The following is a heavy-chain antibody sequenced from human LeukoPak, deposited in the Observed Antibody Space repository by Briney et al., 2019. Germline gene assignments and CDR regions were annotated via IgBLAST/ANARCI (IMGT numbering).Heavy chain of an antibody. CDR2: IYTSGST. V-gene: IGHV4-4*07. Sequence: TPSETLSLTCTVSGGSISSYYWSWIRQPAGKGLEWIGRIYTSGSTNYNPSLKSRVTISVDSSTNHFSLRLTSVIAADTAIYYCAAMTTVTMYSYFFDSWGQGTLLTVSS. D-gene: IGHD4-17*01. J-gene: IGHJ4*02. CDR3: AAMTTVTMYSYFFDS. CDR1: GGSISSYY.